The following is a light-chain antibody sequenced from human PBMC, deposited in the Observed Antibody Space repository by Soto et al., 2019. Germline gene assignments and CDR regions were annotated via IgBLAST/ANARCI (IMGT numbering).Light chain of an antibody. Sequence: EIVLTQSPGTLSLSPGERATLSCKASQSVSSNYLAWYQQKPGQAPRLLIYGVSSRATGIPDRFSGSGSGTDLTLTISRLEPEDFAVYYGQQYDNSPLTFGGGNKVELK. V-gene: IGKV3-20*01. CDR1: QSVSSNY. CDR2: GVS. CDR3: QQYDNSPLT. J-gene: IGKJ4*01.